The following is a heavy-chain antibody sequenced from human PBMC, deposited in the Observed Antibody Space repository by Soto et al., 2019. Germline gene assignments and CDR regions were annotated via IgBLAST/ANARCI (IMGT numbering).Heavy chain of an antibody. Sequence: ASVKVSCKASGYTFTSYDINWVRQATGQGLEWMGWMNPNSGNTGYAQKFQGRVTMTRNTSISTAYMELSSLRSEDTAVYYCARGWYCSSTSCYGDWFDPWGQGTLVTVSS. CDR3: ARGWYCSSTSCYGDWFDP. V-gene: IGHV1-8*01. D-gene: IGHD2-2*01. J-gene: IGHJ5*02. CDR2: MNPNSGNT. CDR1: GYTFTSYD.